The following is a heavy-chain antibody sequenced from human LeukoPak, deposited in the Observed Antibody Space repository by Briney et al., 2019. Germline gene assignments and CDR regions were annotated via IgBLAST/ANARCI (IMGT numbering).Heavy chain of an antibody. V-gene: IGHV4-38-2*01. CDR2: IYHSGST. CDR3: ARIRIVVVVAADGGRGSWFDP. CDR1: GYSISSGYY. Sequence: SETLSLTCAVSGYSISSGYYWGWIRQPPGKGLEWIGSIYHSGSTCYNPSLKSRVTISVDTSKNQFSLKLSSVTAADTAAYYCARIRIVVVVAADGGRGSWFDPWGQGTLVTVSS. D-gene: IGHD2-15*01. J-gene: IGHJ5*02.